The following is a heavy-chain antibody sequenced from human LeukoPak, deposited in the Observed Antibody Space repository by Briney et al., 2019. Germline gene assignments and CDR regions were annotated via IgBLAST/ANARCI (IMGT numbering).Heavy chain of an antibody. CDR3: ARDDGSSWQFDY. CDR1: GFTFSSYE. Sequence: PGGSLRLSCAASGFTFSSYEMNWVRQAPGKGLEWVSYITGSGSTIFYADSVKGRFTISRDNAKNSLYLQMNSLRAEDTAVYYCARDDGSSWQFDYWGQGTLVTVSS. D-gene: IGHD6-13*01. CDR2: ITGSGSTI. V-gene: IGHV3-48*03. J-gene: IGHJ4*02.